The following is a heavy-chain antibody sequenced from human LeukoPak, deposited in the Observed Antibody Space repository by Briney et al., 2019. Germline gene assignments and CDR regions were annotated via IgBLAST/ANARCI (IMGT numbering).Heavy chain of an antibody. J-gene: IGHJ4*02. Sequence: SETLSLTCTASGGSISSSSHYWGWIRQPPGKGLEWIASIYKTGSTFYNPSLKSRVTISVDTSKNQFSLNLRSVTAADTAVYYCAKRDVYDTSGYYPLHEKWGQGTLVTVSS. D-gene: IGHD3-22*01. CDR2: IYKTGST. CDR3: AKRDVYDTSGYYPLHEK. V-gene: IGHV4-39*01. CDR1: GGSISSSSHY.